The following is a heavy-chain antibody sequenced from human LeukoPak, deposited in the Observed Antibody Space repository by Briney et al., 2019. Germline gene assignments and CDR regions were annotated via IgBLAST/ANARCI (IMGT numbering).Heavy chain of an antibody. D-gene: IGHD6-19*01. CDR3: ARDNSGWSRDY. V-gene: IGHV3-21*06. CDR1: GFTLRSYS. J-gene: IGHJ4*02. CDR2: INWGSNHI. Sequence: GGSLRLSCAASGFTLRSYSVSWVRQAPGKGLEWVSSINWGSNHIYYADAVQGRFTISRDNAKNSLYLQMNSLRAEDTAIYYCARDNSGWSRDYWGQGTLVTVSS.